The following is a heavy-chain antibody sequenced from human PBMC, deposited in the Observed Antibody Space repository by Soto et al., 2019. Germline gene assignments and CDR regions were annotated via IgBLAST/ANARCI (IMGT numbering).Heavy chain of an antibody. J-gene: IGHJ5*02. Sequence: QVQLVQSGAEVKKPGSSVKVSCKASGGTFSSYALPWVRQAPGPGLEWMGGIVPIFGTANHAQKFQGRVTIAADESTSTADMELSSLRSEDTAVYYCARDRGPSSGYYPYWFDPWGQGTLVTVSS. D-gene: IGHD3-22*01. CDR3: ARDRGPSSGYYPYWFDP. V-gene: IGHV1-69*12. CDR2: IVPIFGTA. CDR1: GGTFSSYA.